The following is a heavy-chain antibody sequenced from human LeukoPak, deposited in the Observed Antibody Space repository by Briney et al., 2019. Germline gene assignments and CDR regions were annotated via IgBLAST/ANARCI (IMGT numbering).Heavy chain of an antibody. V-gene: IGHV3-48*01. Sequence: GGSLRLSCAASGFTFSSYSMNWVRQAPGKGLEWVSYISSSSSTIYYADSVKGRFTISRDNAKNSLYLQMNSLRAEDTAVYYCARSFNWNDGRLAFDIWGQGTMVTVSS. CDR2: ISSSSSTI. J-gene: IGHJ3*02. D-gene: IGHD1-20*01. CDR1: GFTFSSYS. CDR3: ARSFNWNDGRLAFDI.